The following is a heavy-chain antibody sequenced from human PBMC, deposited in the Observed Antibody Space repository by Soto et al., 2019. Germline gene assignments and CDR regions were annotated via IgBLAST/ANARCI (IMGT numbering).Heavy chain of an antibody. CDR2: ISAYNGNT. CDR3: ARVLGYCSGGSCYFPHISYNWFDP. Sequence: QVQLVQSGAEVKKPGASVKVSCKASGYTFTSYGISWVRQAPGQGLEWMGWISAYNGNTNYAQKLQGRVTMTTDTSTSTDYMELRSLRSDDTAVYYCARVLGYCSGGSCYFPHISYNWFDPWGQGTLVTVSS. J-gene: IGHJ5*02. D-gene: IGHD2-15*01. CDR1: GYTFTSYG. V-gene: IGHV1-18*01.